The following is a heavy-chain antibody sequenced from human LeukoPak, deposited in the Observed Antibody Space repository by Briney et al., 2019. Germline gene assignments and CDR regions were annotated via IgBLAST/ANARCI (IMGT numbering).Heavy chain of an antibody. Sequence: SETLSLTCTVSGGSISSSSYYWGWIRQPPGKGLEWIGSIYYSGSTYYNPSLKSRVTISVDTSKNQFSLKLSSVTAADTAVYYCARDESFTVTTAAGWFDPWGQGTLVTVSS. J-gene: IGHJ5*02. CDR1: GGSISSSSYY. CDR2: IYYSGST. CDR3: ARDESFTVTTAAGWFDP. D-gene: IGHD4-17*01. V-gene: IGHV4-39*07.